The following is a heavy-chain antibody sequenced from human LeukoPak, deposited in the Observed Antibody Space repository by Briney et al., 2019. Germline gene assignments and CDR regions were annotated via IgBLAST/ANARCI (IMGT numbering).Heavy chain of an antibody. Sequence: SETLSLTCTVSGGSISSSSYYWGWIRQPPGKGLEWIGSIYYSGSTYYNPSLKSRVTISVDTSKNQFSLKLSSVTAADTAVYYCAREVVVPGGGYWGQGTLVTVSS. CDR2: IYYSGST. V-gene: IGHV4-39*02. CDR3: AREVVVPGGGY. CDR1: GGSISSSSYY. D-gene: IGHD2-2*01. J-gene: IGHJ4*02.